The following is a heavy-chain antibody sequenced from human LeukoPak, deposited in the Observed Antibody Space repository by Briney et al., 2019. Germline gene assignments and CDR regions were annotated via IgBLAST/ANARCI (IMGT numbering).Heavy chain of an antibody. CDR3: ARLHGQQPARYYYYYGMDV. J-gene: IGHJ6*02. CDR2: IYYSGST. D-gene: IGHD6-13*01. V-gene: IGHV4-59*08. CDR1: GGSISSYY. Sequence: PSETLSLTCTVSGGSISSYYWSWIRQPPEKGLEWIGYIYYSGSTNYNPSLKSRVTISVDTSKNQFSLKLSTVTAADTAVYYCARLHGQQPARYYYYYGMDVWGQGTTVTVSS.